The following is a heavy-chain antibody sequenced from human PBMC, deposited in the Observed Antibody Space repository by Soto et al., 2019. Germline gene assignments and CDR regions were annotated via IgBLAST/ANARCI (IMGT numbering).Heavy chain of an antibody. CDR2: IYYSGST. D-gene: IGHD1-1*01. CDR3: ARSGTHQGSRGSLSVYYYYYGMDV. CDR1: GGSISSCY. J-gene: IGHJ6*02. V-gene: IGHV4-59*01. Sequence: SETLSLTCTVSGGSISSCYWSWIRQPPGKGLEWIGYIYYSGSTNYNPSLKSRVTISVDTSKNQISLKLSSVTAADTAVYYCARSGTHQGSRGSLSVYYYYYGMDVWGQGTTVTVSS.